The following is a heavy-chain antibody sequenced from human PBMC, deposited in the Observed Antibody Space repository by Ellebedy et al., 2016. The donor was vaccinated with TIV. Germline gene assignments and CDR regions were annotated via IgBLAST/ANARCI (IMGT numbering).Heavy chain of an antibody. CDR3: ARSPSGWYMDTSHGWFDP. D-gene: IGHD6-19*01. CDR1: GVTVSSNY. V-gene: IGHV3-53*01. CDR2: IYSGGST. J-gene: IGHJ5*02. Sequence: PGGSLRLSCAASGVTVSSNYISWVRQAPGKGLEWVSVIYSGGSTYYADSVKGRFTISRANSKNTLYLQMNSLRAEDTAVYYCARSPSGWYMDTSHGWFDPWGQGTLVTVSS.